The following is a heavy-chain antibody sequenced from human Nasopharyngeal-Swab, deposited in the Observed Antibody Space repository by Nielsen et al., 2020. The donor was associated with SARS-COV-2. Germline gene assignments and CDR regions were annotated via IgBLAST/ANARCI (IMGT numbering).Heavy chain of an antibody. CDR1: GVSFSDYQ. CDR3: TRDGYAHFFGMDV. J-gene: IGHJ6*02. CDR2: ISSSGTMV. D-gene: IGHD1-1*01. Sequence: GESLKISGVASGVSFSDYQMSWIRQAPGKGREWLLKISSSGTMVYGGESVQGRFSISRDNSKNSLYLQMNSLRVEDTAVYYCTRDGYAHFFGMDVRGRGTTVTVSS. V-gene: IGHV3-11*01.